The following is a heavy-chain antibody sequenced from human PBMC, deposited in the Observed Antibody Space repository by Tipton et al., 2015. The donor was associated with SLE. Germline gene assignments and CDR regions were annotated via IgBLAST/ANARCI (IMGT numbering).Heavy chain of an antibody. D-gene: IGHD2-21*02. CDR3: ARGGTAKVNDY. V-gene: IGHV4-59*01. CDR1: GGSISSYY. J-gene: IGHJ4*02. CDR2: SYYRGST. Sequence: TLSLTCTVSGGSISSYYWSWIRQPPGKGLEWIGYSYYRGSTNYNPSLKSRVTISVDTSKNQFSLNLNSVTAADTAVYYCARGGTAKVNDYWGQGTLVTVSS.